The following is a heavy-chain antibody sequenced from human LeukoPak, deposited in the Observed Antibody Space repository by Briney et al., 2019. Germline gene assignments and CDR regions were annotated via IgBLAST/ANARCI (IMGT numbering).Heavy chain of an antibody. J-gene: IGHJ4*02. CDR2: MNRNSGDT. CDR1: GYTFTSYD. Sequence: ASVKVSCKASGYTFTSYDINWVRQATGQGLEWIGWMNRNSGDTGYAQKFQGRVTMTRNTSISTAYMELSSLRSEDTAVYYCARGGYDSSGFDFDYWGPGTLVTVSS. D-gene: IGHD3-22*01. V-gene: IGHV1-8*01. CDR3: ARGGYDSSGFDFDY.